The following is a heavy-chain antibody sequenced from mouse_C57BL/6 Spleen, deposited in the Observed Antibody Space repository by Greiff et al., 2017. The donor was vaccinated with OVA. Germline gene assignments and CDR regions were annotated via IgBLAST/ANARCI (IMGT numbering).Heavy chain of an antibody. CDR3: ARGWDWYFDV. Sequence: EVKLMESGGGLVKPGGSLKLSCAASGFTFSSYTMSWVRQTPEKRLEWVATISGGGGNTYYPDSVKGRFTISRVNAKNTLYLQMSSLRSEDTALYYCARGWDWYFDVWGTGTTVTVSS. J-gene: IGHJ1*03. CDR2: ISGGGGNT. D-gene: IGHD3-3*01. V-gene: IGHV5-9*01. CDR1: GFTFSSYT.